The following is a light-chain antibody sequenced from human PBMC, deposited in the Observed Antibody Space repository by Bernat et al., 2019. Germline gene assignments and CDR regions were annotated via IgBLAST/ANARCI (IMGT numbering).Light chain of an antibody. Sequence: EIVLTQSPGTLSLSPGERATLSCRASQSVSSSFLAWYQQKPGQAPTLLIYGASSRATGIPDRFSGSGSGTDFTLTISGLEPEDFAVYYCQQYANSPPAHTFGQGTTLEIK. J-gene: IGKJ2*01. CDR3: QQYANSPPAHT. CDR1: QSVSSSF. CDR2: GAS. V-gene: IGKV3-20*01.